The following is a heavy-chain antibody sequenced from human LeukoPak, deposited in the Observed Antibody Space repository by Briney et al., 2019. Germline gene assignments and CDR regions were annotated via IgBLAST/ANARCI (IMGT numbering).Heavy chain of an antibody. J-gene: IGHJ5*02. CDR2: ISSSSYI. Sequence: PGGSLRLSCAASGFTFSSYTMNWVRHAPGKGLELVSSISSSSYIYYADSVKGRFTISRDNAKNSLYLQMNSLRAEDTAVYYCARDREGDYIWGSYRPDWFDPWGQGTLVTVSS. CDR3: ARDREGDYIWGSYRPDWFDP. CDR1: GFTFSSYT. V-gene: IGHV3-21*01. D-gene: IGHD3-16*02.